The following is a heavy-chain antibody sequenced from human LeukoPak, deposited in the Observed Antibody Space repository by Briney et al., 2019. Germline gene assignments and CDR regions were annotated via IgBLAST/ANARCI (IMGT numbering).Heavy chain of an antibody. J-gene: IGHJ6*02. CDR3: ARGFKDYPQKRYYYYGMDV. CDR2: INHSGST. CDR1: GGSFSGYY. D-gene: IGHD4-11*01. V-gene: IGHV4-34*01. Sequence: SETLSLTCAVYGGSFSGYYWSWIRQPPGKGLEWIGEINHSGSTNYNPSLKSRVTISVDTSKNQFSLKLSSVTAADTAVYYCARGFKDYPQKRYYYYGMDVWGQGTTVTVSS.